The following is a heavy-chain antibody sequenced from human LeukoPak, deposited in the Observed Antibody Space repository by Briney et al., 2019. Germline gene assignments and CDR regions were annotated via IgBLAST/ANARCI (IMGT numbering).Heavy chain of an antibody. Sequence: PSETLSLTCAVYGGSFSGYYWSWIRQPPGKGLEWIGEINHSGSTNYNPSLKSRVTISVDTSKNQFSLKLSSVTAADTAVYYCARRKTVPGYGRPPYNWFDPWGQGTLVTVSS. CDR2: INHSGST. D-gene: IGHD4-17*01. CDR1: GGSFSGYY. V-gene: IGHV4-34*01. J-gene: IGHJ5*02. CDR3: ARRKTVPGYGRPPYNWFDP.